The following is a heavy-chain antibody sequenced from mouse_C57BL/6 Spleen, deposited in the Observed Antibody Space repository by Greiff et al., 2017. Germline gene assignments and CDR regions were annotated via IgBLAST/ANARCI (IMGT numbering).Heavy chain of an antibody. Sequence: QVQLKQPGAELVKPGASVKMSCKASGYTFTSYWITWVKQRPGQGLEWIGDIYPGSGSTNYNEKFKSKATLTVDTSSSTAYMQLSSLTSEDSAVYYCARSDYGYDLGYYYAMDYWGQGTSVTVSS. D-gene: IGHD2-2*01. CDR2: IYPGSGST. CDR3: ARSDYGYDLGYYYAMDY. V-gene: IGHV1-55*01. J-gene: IGHJ4*01. CDR1: GYTFTSYW.